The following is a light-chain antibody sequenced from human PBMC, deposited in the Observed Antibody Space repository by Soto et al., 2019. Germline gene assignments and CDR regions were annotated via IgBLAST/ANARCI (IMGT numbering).Light chain of an antibody. Sequence: DIQMTQSPSTLSASVGDRVTITCRSSQSISSWLAWYQQKPGKAPKLLINKASSLESGVPSRFSGSGSGTEFTLTTSSLQPDDFATYYCQQYKSHPRTFGQGTRWIS. V-gene: IGKV1-5*03. CDR2: KAS. J-gene: IGKJ1*01. CDR3: QQYKSHPRT. CDR1: QSISSW.